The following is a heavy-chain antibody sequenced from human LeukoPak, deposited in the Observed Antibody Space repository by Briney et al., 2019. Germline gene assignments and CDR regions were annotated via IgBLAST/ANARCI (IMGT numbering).Heavy chain of an antibody. CDR3: ARARFGEVLGDKLYYYMDV. Sequence: PGGSLRLSCAASGFTFISYEMNWVRQAPGKGLEWVSYISSSGSTIYYADSVKGRFTISRDNAKNSLYLQMNSLRAEDTAVYYCARARFGEVLGDKLYYYMDVWGKGTTVTVSS. J-gene: IGHJ6*03. V-gene: IGHV3-48*03. D-gene: IGHD3-10*01. CDR2: ISSSGSTI. CDR1: GFTFISYE.